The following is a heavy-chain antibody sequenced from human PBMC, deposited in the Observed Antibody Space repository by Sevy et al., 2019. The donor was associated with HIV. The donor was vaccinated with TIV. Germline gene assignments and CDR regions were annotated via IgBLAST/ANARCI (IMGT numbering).Heavy chain of an antibody. Sequence: GGFLRLSCAASGFTFSNAWMSWVRQAPGKGLEWVGRIKGKIYDGTIDYAAPVTGRFSISRDDSKNTLYLQMNSLKTQDTIAYYCTEAGGSQEDYSNYWGQGTLVTVSS. CDR2: IKGKIYDGTI. J-gene: IGHJ4*02. V-gene: IGHV3-15*01. CDR1: GFTFSNAW. CDR3: TEAGGSQEDYSNY.